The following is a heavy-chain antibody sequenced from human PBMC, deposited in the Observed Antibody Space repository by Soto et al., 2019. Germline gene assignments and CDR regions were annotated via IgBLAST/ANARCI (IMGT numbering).Heavy chain of an antibody. CDR3: ARENEVTTLNWLRNTTPSNDAFDI. CDR2: INHSGST. Sequence: ASETLSLTCAVYGGSFSGYYWSWIRQPPGKGLEWIGEINHSGSTNYNPSLKSRVTISVDTSKNQFSLKLSSVTAADTAVYYCARENEVTTLNWLRNTTPSNDAFDIWGQGTLVTVSS. CDR1: GGSFSGYY. J-gene: IGHJ3*02. V-gene: IGHV4-34*01. D-gene: IGHD4-4*01.